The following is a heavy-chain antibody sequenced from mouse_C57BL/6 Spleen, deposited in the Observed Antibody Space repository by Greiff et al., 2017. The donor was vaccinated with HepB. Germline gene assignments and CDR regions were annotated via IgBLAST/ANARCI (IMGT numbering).Heavy chain of an antibody. D-gene: IGHD1-1*01. J-gene: IGHJ3*01. Sequence: EVMLVESGGGLVKPGGSLKLSCAASGFTFSSYTMSWVRQTPEKRLEWVATISGGGGNTYYPDSVKGRFTISRDNAKNTLYLQMSSLRSEDTALYYCARLGYYGSSFAYWGQGTLVTVSA. CDR3: ARLGYYGSSFAY. V-gene: IGHV5-9*01. CDR1: GFTFSSYT. CDR2: ISGGGGNT.